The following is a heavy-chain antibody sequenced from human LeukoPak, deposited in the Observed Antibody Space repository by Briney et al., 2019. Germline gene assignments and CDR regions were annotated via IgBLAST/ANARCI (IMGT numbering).Heavy chain of an antibody. CDR1: GYTFSSYG. CDR3: ARVLRYSSSSGDAFDI. CDR2: ISPYNGDT. D-gene: IGHD6-6*01. J-gene: IGHJ3*02. Sequence: ASVTVSCTASGYTFSSYGLNWVRQAPGHGLEWLGWISPYNGDTNYAQSLQGRVTMTRDTSTSTASMELRSLRSDDTAVYYCARVLRYSSSSGDAFDIWGQGTMVTVSS. V-gene: IGHV1-18*01.